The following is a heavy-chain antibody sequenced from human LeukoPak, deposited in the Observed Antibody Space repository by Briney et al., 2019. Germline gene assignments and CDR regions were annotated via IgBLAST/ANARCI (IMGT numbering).Heavy chain of an antibody. V-gene: IGHV3-21*01. CDR2: ISSSSSYI. D-gene: IGHD4-17*01. Sequence: GGSLRLSCAASGFTFSSYSMDWVRQAPGKGLDWVSSISSSSSYIYYADSVKGRFTISRDNAKNSLYLQMNSLRAEDTAVYYCARVPYGDSPDYWGQGTLVTVSS. J-gene: IGHJ4*02. CDR3: ARVPYGDSPDY. CDR1: GFTFSSYS.